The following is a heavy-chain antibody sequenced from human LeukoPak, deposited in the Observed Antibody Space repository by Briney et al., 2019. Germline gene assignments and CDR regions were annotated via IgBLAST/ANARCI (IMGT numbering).Heavy chain of an antibody. Sequence: PSETLSLTCTASGGSISSSSHYWGWIRQPPGKGLEWIGSIYYSGSTYYNPSLKSRVTISVDTSKNQFSLKLSSVTAADTAVYYCARDLADWGQGTLVTVSS. CDR2: IYYSGST. J-gene: IGHJ4*02. CDR1: GGSISSSSHY. CDR3: ARDLAD. V-gene: IGHV4-39*07.